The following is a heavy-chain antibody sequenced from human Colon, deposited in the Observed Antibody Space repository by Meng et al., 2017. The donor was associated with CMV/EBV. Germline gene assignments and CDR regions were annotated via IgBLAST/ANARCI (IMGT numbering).Heavy chain of an antibody. Sequence: LSCAVSGDSINAVSNSIYYWGWLRQPPGKGLEWIGSIYYSGNTYYNPSLKSRVTISVDTSNNHFSLRLTSVTAADTAVYYCARAGGSYRSATYPPPGNWFGPWGQGALVTVSS. V-gene: IGHV4-39*07. J-gene: IGHJ5*02. CDR3: ARAGGSYRSATYPPPGNWFGP. D-gene: IGHD6-19*01. CDR1: GDSINAVSNSIYY. CDR2: IYYSGNT.